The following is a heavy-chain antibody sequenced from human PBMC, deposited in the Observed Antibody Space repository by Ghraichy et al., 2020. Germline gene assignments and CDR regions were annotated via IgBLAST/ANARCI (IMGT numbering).Heavy chain of an antibody. CDR2: ISGSGGST. V-gene: IGHV3-23*01. J-gene: IGHJ4*02. CDR1: GFTFSSYA. D-gene: IGHD3-22*01. CDR3: AKLSDSSGYFSPSDY. Sequence: GGSLRLSCAASGFTFSSYAMSWVRQAPGKGLEWVSAISGSGGSTYYADSVKGRFTISRDNSKNTLYLQMNSLRAEDTAVYYCAKLSDSSGYFSPSDYWGQGTLVTVSS.